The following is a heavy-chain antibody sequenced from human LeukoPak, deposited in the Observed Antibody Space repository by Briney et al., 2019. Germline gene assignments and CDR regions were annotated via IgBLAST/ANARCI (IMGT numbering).Heavy chain of an antibody. CDR2: IHDSGST. Sequence: SETLSLTCTVSDGSISNYYWSWIRQPPGKGLEWIAFIHDSGSTNYKPSLKSRVTISVDTSKNQFSLKLSSVTAADTAVYYCARGGYYGSGNDFRFDPWGQGTLVTVSS. CDR3: ARGGYYGSGNDFRFDP. J-gene: IGHJ5*02. D-gene: IGHD3-10*01. CDR1: DGSISNYY. V-gene: IGHV4-59*01.